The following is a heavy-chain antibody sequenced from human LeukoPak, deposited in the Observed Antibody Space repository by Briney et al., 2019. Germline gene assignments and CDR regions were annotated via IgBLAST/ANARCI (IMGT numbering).Heavy chain of an antibody. D-gene: IGHD1-26*01. CDR2: IYTSGST. Sequence: SETLSLTFSVSGGSISSYYRSWIRQPAGKGLEWVRRIYTSGSTNYNPSIKIRVTMSVDTSKNQFSLKVSSVTAADPAVYYRARESGQWELLDYWGQGTLVTVSS. CDR3: ARESGQWELLDY. V-gene: IGHV4-4*07. CDR1: GGSISSYY. J-gene: IGHJ4*02.